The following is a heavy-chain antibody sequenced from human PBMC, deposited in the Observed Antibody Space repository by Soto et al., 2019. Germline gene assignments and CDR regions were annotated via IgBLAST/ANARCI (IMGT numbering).Heavy chain of an antibody. CDR1: GFTFSSYG. CDR3: ARDQGSGSKGYYYYGMDV. D-gene: IGHD6-19*01. CDR2: IWYDGSNK. J-gene: IGHJ6*02. Sequence: QVQLVESGGGVVQPGRSLRLSCAASGFTFSSYGMHWVRQAPGKGLEWVAVIWYDGSNKYYADSVKGRFTISRDNSKNTLYLQMNSLRAEDTAVYYCARDQGSGSKGYYYYGMDVLGQGTTVTASS. V-gene: IGHV3-33*01.